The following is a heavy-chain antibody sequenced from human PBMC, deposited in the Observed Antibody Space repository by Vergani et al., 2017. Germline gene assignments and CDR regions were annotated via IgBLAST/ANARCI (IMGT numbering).Heavy chain of an antibody. Sequence: EVQLVEAGGGLVKPGGSLRLSCAASGFTFSSYSMNWVRQAPGKGLEWVSSISSSSSYIYYADSVKGRFTLSRENAKNSLYLQMNSLRAEDTAVYYCARPLTISSYGMDVWGQGTTVTVSS. V-gene: IGHV3-21*01. J-gene: IGHJ6*02. D-gene: IGHD3-9*01. CDR2: ISSSSSYI. CDR3: ARPLTISSYGMDV. CDR1: GFTFSSYS.